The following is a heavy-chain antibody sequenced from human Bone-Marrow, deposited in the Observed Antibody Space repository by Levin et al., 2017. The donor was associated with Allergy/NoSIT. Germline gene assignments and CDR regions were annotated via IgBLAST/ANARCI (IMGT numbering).Heavy chain of an antibody. J-gene: IGHJ4*02. V-gene: IGHV3-21*01. CDR2: ISSSSSYI. Sequence: LSLTCAASGFTFRSYSMNWVRQAPGKGLEWVSSISSSSSYIYYADSVKGRFTISRDNAKNSLYLQMNSLRAEDTAVYYCAKTLAAREGYYFDYWGQGTLVTVSS. D-gene: IGHD6-6*01. CDR3: AKTLAAREGYYFDY. CDR1: GFTFRSYS.